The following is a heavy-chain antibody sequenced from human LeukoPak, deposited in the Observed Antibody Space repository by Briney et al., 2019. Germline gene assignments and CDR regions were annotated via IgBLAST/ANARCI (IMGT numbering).Heavy chain of an antibody. J-gene: IGHJ5*02. D-gene: IGHD6-19*01. Sequence: PGGSLRLSCAASGFTFSNYAMSWVRQTPGKGLEWVSSISGSGDSTYYADSVKGRFTISRDNSKNTLYLQMNSLRAEDTAVYYCAKGDSSGWYGSNWFDPWGQGTLVTVSS. CDR3: AKGDSSGWYGSNWFDP. V-gene: IGHV3-23*01. CDR1: GFTFSNYA. CDR2: ISGSGDST.